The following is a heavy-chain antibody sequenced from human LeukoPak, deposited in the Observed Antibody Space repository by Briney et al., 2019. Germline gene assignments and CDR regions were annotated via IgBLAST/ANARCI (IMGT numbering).Heavy chain of an antibody. V-gene: IGHV4-59*01. J-gene: IGHJ4*02. CDR2: IYYSGTT. CDR1: GGSINYYY. D-gene: IGHD5-24*01. CDR3: ARVAVHGYSDY. Sequence: TSETLSLTCTVSGGSINYYYWTWIRQPPGKGLEWIGYIYYSGTTKYNPSLKSRVTISVDTSKNQFSLKLSSVTAADTAVYFCARVAVHGYSDYWGQGTLVTVSS.